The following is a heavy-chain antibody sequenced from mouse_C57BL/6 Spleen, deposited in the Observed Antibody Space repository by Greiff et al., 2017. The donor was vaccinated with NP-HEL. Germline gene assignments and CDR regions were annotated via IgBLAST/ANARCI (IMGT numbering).Heavy chain of an antibody. J-gene: IGHJ4*01. CDR2: IWRGGST. CDR1: GFSLTSYG. Sequence: VMLVESGPGLVQPSQSLSITCTVSGFSLTSYGVHWVRQSPGKGLEWLGVIWRGGSTDYNAAFISRLSISKDNSKSQVFFKMNSLQADDTAIYYCARKGTNYAMDYWGQGTSVTVSS. CDR3: ARKGTNYAMDY. D-gene: IGHD3-3*01. V-gene: IGHV2-2*01.